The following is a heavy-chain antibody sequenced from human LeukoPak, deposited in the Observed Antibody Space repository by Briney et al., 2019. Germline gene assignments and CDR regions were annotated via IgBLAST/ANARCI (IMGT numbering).Heavy chain of an antibody. V-gene: IGHV3-21*01. Sequence: PGGSLRLSCAASGFTFSSYSMNWVRQAPGKGLEWVSSISSSSSYIYYADSVKGRFTISRDNAKNSLYLQMNSLRAEDTAVYYCARAANLGYCSGGSCYISWFDPWGQGTLVTVSS. CDR1: GFTFSSYS. CDR2: ISSSSSYI. D-gene: IGHD2-15*01. J-gene: IGHJ5*02. CDR3: ARAANLGYCSGGSCYISWFDP.